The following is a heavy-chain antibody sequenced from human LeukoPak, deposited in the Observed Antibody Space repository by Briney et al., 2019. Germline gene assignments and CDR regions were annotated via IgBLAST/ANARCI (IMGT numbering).Heavy chain of an antibody. J-gene: IGHJ4*02. CDR2: INQDGSEK. CDR3: ARDLDSYGWFDY. V-gene: IGHV3-7*01. CDR1: GFTFSIYW. D-gene: IGHD5-18*01. Sequence: GGSLRLSCAASGFTFSIYWMTWVRQAPGKGLEWVANINQDGSEKYYVDSVKGRFTISRDNAKNSLYLQMNSLRADDTAVYYCARDLDSYGWFDYWRQGTLVTVSS.